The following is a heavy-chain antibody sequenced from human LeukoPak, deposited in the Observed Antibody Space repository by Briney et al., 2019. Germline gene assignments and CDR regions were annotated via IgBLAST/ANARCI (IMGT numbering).Heavy chain of an antibody. Sequence: GGSLRLSCAASGFTFSSYEMNWVRQAPGKGLEWVAVISYDGSNKYYADSVKGRFTISRDNSKNTLYLQMNSLRAEDTAVYYCARGESDYYDSSGYHHFDYWGQGTLVTVSS. CDR2: ISYDGSNK. CDR1: GFTFSSYE. D-gene: IGHD3-22*01. CDR3: ARGESDYYDSSGYHHFDY. J-gene: IGHJ4*02. V-gene: IGHV3-30*04.